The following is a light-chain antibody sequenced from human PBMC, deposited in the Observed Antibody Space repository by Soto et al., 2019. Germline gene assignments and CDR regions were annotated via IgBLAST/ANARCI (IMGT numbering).Light chain of an antibody. CDR2: SAS. J-gene: IGKJ2*01. Sequence: EIVLTQSPGTLSLSPGERATLPCRASQSVSNSYLAWYQQKPGQAPRLLMYSASNRATGIPDRFSGSGSGTDFTLTISRLEPEDFAVYYCQQYGTSLYTFGQGTKLEIK. CDR1: QSVSNSY. CDR3: QQYGTSLYT. V-gene: IGKV3-20*01.